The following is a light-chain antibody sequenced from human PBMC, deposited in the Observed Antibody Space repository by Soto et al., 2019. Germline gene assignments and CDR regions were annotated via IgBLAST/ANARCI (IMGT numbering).Light chain of an antibody. J-gene: IGKJ4*01. CDR3: QQYVSSPLT. CDR1: QSVGSSY. CDR2: GVS. Sequence: EIVLTQSPGTLSLSPGQRATLSCRASQSVGSSYLAWYQQKAGQAPRLLIYGVSNRAADIPDRFSGSGSGTDFTLTISRLEPDDFAVYYCQQYVSSPLTFGGGTRVEIK. V-gene: IGKV3-20*01.